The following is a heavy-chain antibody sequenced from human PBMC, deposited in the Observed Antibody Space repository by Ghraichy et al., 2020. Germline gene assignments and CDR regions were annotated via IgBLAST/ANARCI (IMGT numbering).Heavy chain of an antibody. V-gene: IGHV4-61*01. D-gene: IGHD4-17*01. CDR3: ARAGDYQSFDC. J-gene: IGHJ4*02. CDR1: YGYINSGTYY. CDR2: VYYSGNT. Sequence: SETLYLTCNVSYGYINSGTYYWSWIRQPPGKGLEWIGYVYYSGNTNYNPSLKSRVSMSLDTSKDQFSLRLTSLTAADTAVYFCARAGDYQSFDCWGQGMLVTVSS.